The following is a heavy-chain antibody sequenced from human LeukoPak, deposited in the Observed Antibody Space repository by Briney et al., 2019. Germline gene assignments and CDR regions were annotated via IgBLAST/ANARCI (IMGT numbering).Heavy chain of an antibody. CDR2: ISAYNGNT. D-gene: IGHD3-22*01. CDR1: GYTFTSYA. V-gene: IGHV1-18*01. Sequence: ASVKVSCKSSGYTFTSYAISWGRQAPGPGLEWLGWISAYNGNTHYAQKLQGRLTLTTDTSANTAYMELRSLRSDDTAVYFCVRDDYDSLPYYFDFWGQGTLVTVSS. J-gene: IGHJ4*02. CDR3: VRDDYDSLPYYFDF.